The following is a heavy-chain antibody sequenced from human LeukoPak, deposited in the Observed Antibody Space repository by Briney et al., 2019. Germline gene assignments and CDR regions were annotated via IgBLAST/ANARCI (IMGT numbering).Heavy chain of an antibody. D-gene: IGHD3-16*01. J-gene: IGHJ5*02. V-gene: IGHV4-34*01. CDR1: GGSFSGYY. CDR3: ARGQGYYHWFDP. CDR2: INHSGST. Sequence: PSETLSLTCAVYGGSFSGYYWSWIRQPPGRGLEWIGEINHSGSTNYNPSLKSRVTISVDTSKNQFSLKLSSVTAADTAVYYCARGQGYYHWFDPWGQGTLVTVSS.